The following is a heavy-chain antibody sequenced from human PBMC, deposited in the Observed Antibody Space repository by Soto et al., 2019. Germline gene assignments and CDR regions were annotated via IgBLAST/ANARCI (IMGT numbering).Heavy chain of an antibody. CDR1: GGTFSSYT. V-gene: IGHV1-69*02. D-gene: IGHD2-15*01. CDR2: IIPILGIA. CDR3: ASTVVADYFDY. Sequence: QVQLVQSGAEVKKPGSSVKVSCKASGGTFSSYTISWVRQAPGQGLEWMGRIIPILGIANYAQKFQGRVTITADKSTSTGYMELSSLRSEDTAVYYCASTVVADYFDYWGQGTLVTVSS. J-gene: IGHJ4*02.